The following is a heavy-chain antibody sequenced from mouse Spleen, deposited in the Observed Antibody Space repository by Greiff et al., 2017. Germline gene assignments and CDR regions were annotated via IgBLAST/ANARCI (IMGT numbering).Heavy chain of an antibody. CDR1: GFNIKNTY. V-gene: IGHV14-3*01. CDR2: IDPANGNT. CDR3: AGATSYYGSSNFAY. J-gene: IGHJ3*01. D-gene: IGHD1-1*01. Sequence: EVQLVESVAELVRPGASVKLSCTASGFNIKNTYMHWVKQRPEQGLEWIGRIDPANGNTKYAPKFQGKATITADTSSNTAYLQLSSLTSEDTAIYYCAGATSYYGSSNFAYWGQGTLVTVSA.